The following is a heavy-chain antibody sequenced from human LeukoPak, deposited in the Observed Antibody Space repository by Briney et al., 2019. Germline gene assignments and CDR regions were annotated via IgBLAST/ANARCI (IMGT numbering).Heavy chain of an antibody. CDR2: MNPNSGNT. D-gene: IGHD3-10*01. CDR1: GYTFTSYD. V-gene: IGHV1-8*01. J-gene: IGHJ6*03. CDR3: ARGGPLLWFGELLNGYYYYYMDV. Sequence: ASVKVSCKASGYTFTSYDINWVRQATGQGLEWMGWMNPNSGNTGYAQKFQGRVTMTRNTSISTAYMELSSLRSEDTAVYYCARGGPLLWFGELLNGYYYYYMDVWGKGTTVTISS.